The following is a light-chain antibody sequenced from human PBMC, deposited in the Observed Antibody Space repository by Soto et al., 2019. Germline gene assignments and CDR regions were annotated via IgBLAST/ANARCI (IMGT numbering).Light chain of an antibody. CDR1: HSVTTH. CDR3: QQRSDSIT. J-gene: IGKJ5*01. V-gene: IGKV3-11*01. CDR2: DAS. Sequence: EIVLTQSPDTLSLSPGGRATLSCWASHSVTTHLAWFQQRPGQTPRLLIYDASTRAPGIPARFSGRGSGADFTLTISSLEPEDFAVYYCQQRSDSITFGQGTRLEIK.